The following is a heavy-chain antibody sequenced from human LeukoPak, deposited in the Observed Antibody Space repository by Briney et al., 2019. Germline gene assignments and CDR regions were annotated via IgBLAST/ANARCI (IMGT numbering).Heavy chain of an antibody. V-gene: IGHV5-51*01. D-gene: IGHD1-26*01. CDR1: GFTFSSYA. CDR2: IYHGDSDT. J-gene: IGHJ6*02. CDR3: ARRSGSYDNYGMDV. Sequence: GGSLRLSCAASGFTFSSYAMSWVRQMPGKGLEWMGIIYHGDSDTRYSPSFQGQVTISADKSISTAYLQWSSLKASDTAMYYCARRSGSYDNYGMDVWGQGTTVTVSS.